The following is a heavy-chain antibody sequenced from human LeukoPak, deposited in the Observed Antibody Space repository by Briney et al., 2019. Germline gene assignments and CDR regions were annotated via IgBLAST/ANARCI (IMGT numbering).Heavy chain of an antibody. V-gene: IGHV4-59*08. CDR2: IYYSRST. CDR1: GGSISSYY. CDR3: ASLGLNNWFDP. J-gene: IGHJ5*02. Sequence: SETLSLTCTVSGGSISSYYWSWIRQPPGKGLEWIGYIYYSRSTNYNPSLKSRVTISVDTSKNQFSLKLSSVTAADTAVYYCASLGLNNWFDPWGQGTLATVSS. D-gene: IGHD7-27*01.